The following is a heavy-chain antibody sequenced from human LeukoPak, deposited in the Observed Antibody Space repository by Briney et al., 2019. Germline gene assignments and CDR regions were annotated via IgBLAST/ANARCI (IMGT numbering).Heavy chain of an antibody. D-gene: IGHD2-21*01. CDR2: IGPTGRST. CDR1: GFTFSTYA. Sequence: PGGSLRLSCAASGFTFSTYAMTWVRQAPGKGLEWVSAIGPTGRSTYYADSVKDRFTISRDNSKNTLYLQMNSLRADDTAVYYCAKGGQQHIVRGDYFDYWGQGTPVTVSS. V-gene: IGHV3-23*01. CDR3: AKGGQQHIVRGDYFDY. J-gene: IGHJ4*02.